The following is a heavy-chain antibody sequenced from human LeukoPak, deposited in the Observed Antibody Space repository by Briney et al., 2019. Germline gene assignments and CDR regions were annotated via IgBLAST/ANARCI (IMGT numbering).Heavy chain of an antibody. CDR3: AKAYGSGSYYKWDY. V-gene: IGHV3-30*18. J-gene: IGHJ4*02. Sequence: GGSLRLSCAASGITFSGSWMSWVRQAPGKGLEWVAVISYDGNNKYYADSVKGRFTISRDNSKNTLYLQLNSLRAEDTAVYYCAKAYGSGSYYKWDYWGQGALVTASS. CDR2: ISYDGNNK. CDR1: GITFSGSW. D-gene: IGHD3-10*01.